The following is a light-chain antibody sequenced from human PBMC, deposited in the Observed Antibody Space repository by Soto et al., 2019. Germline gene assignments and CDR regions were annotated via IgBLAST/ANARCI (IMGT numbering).Light chain of an antibody. CDR1: SSNIGAGYD. V-gene: IGLV1-40*01. CDR3: QSYDSSLSGWV. Sequence: QSVLTQPPSVSGAPGQRVTISCTGSSSNIGAGYDVHWYQQLPGTAPKLLIYGNNNRPSGVPDRFSGSKSGTSASLAITGLQAEDDADYYCQSYDSSLSGWVFGGGTQLTV. CDR2: GNN. J-gene: IGLJ3*02.